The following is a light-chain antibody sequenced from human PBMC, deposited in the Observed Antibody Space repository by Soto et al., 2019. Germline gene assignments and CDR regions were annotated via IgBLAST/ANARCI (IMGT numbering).Light chain of an antibody. CDR2: LAS. CDR3: QQYDNLPIT. V-gene: IGKV1-33*01. J-gene: IGKJ2*01. Sequence: DIQMTQSPSSLSASVGDRVTITCQASQDISLNLNWFQQKPGKAPKLLIYLASDLETGVPSRFSGGGSGTDFTLTISSLQPDDFATYCCQQYDNLPITFGQGTKLEIK. CDR1: QDISLN.